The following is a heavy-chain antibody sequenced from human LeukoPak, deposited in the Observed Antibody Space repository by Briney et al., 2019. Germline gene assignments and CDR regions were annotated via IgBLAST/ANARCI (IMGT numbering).Heavy chain of an antibody. Sequence: SETLSLTCTVSGGSVNSYYWSWIRQPPGKGLEWIGYIYYSGSTYYNPSLKSRVTISVDTSKNQFSLKLSSVTAADTAVYYCAASSGSDEYFQHWGQGTLVTVSS. CDR2: IYYSGST. CDR1: GGSVNSYY. J-gene: IGHJ1*01. V-gene: IGHV4-59*06. CDR3: AASSGSDEYFQH. D-gene: IGHD1-26*01.